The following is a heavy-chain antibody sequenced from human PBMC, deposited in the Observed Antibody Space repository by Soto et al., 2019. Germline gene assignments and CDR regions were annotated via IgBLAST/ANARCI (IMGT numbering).Heavy chain of an antibody. V-gene: IGHV4-34*01. Sequence: QVQLQQWGAGLLKPSETLSLTCAVYGGSFSGYYWSWIXQPPGKGLEWIGEINHSGSTNYNPSLKSRVTISVDTSKNQFSLKLSSVTAADTAVYYCAQYYYGSGSYPNWGQGTLVTVSS. CDR1: GGSFSGYY. D-gene: IGHD3-10*01. CDR2: INHSGST. CDR3: AQYYYGSGSYPN. J-gene: IGHJ4*02.